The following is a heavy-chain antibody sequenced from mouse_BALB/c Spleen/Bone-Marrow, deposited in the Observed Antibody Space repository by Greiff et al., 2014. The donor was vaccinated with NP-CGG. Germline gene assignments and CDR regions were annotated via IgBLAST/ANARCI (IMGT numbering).Heavy chain of an antibody. V-gene: IGHV1-61*01. CDR2: IHPSDSET. J-gene: IGHJ2*01. Sequence: QVQLKESGAELVRPGASVKLSCKASGYSFTSYWMNWVKQRPGQGLEWIGMIHPSDSETRLNQKFKDKATLTVDKSSSTAYMQLSSPTSEDSAVYYCARIYDGYYGGFFEYWGQGTTLTVSS. CDR1: GYSFTSYW. CDR3: ARIYDGYYGGFFEY. D-gene: IGHD2-3*01.